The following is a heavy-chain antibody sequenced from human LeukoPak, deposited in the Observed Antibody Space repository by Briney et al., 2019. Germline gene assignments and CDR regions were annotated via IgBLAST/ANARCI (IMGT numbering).Heavy chain of an antibody. D-gene: IGHD6-13*01. V-gene: IGHV4-39*07. CDR1: GGSISSSSYY. CDR2: INHSGST. Sequence: PSETLSLTCTVSGGSISSSSYYWSWIRQPPGKGLEWIGEINHSGSTNYNPSLKSRVTISVDTSKNQFSLKLSSVTAADTAVYYCARVRFVRSSSWYIPRFYYYYMDVWGKGTTVTVSS. CDR3: ARVRFVRSSSWYIPRFYYYYMDV. J-gene: IGHJ6*03.